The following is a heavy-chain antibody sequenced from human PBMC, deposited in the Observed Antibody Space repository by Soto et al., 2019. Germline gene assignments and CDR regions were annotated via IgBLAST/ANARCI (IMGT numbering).Heavy chain of an antibody. J-gene: IGHJ6*02. CDR2: IGIAHDP. Sequence: PGGSLRLSCAASGFTFSTYDMHWVRQVPGKGLEWVSAIGIAHDPYYLGSVKGRFSLSRENAKNSLYLQMDSLTTGDTAVYYCAKAYVGRLPRRADYYYALDVWGQGTTVTVSS. D-gene: IGHD2-15*01. V-gene: IGHV3-13*05. CDR3: AKAYVGRLPRRADYYYALDV. CDR1: GFTFSTYD.